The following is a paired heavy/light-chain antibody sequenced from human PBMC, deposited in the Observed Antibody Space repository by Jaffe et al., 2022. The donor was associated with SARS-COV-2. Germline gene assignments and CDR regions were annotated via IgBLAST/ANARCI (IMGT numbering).Heavy chain of an antibody. CDR3: AKDVSRTITHLDV. D-gene: IGHD1-7*01. Sequence: EVQLVESGGGLVQPGGSLRLSCAASGFSFRIFGMSWVRQAPGKGLEWLSAISDSGDSTYYADSEKGRFTISRDNSRETLYLQMNSLRGEDTAVYFCAKDVSRTITHLDVWGKGTAVTVSS. J-gene: IGHJ6*04. V-gene: IGHV3-23*04. CDR1: GFSFRIFG. CDR2: ISDSGDST.
Light chain of an antibody. V-gene: IGLV2-14*03. J-gene: IGLJ3*02. Sequence: QSALTQPASVSGSPGQSITISCTGTSSDIGRYHYVSWYQQRPGKAPKLIIFDASDRPSGVSSRFSGSRSGNTASLTISGLQAEDEADYYCCCYRSSKTLVFGGGTKLTV. CDR1: SSDIGRYHY. CDR2: DAS. CDR3: CCYRSSKTLV.